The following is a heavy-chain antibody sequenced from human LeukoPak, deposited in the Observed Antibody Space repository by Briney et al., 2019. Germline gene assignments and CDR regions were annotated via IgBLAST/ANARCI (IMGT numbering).Heavy chain of an antibody. V-gene: IGHV3-30-3*01. CDR2: ISYDGSNK. Sequence: GGSLRLSCAASGFTFSSYAMHWVRQAPGKGLEWVAFISYDGSNKYYADSVKGRFTISRDNSKNTLYLQMNSLRAEDTAVYYCARDVRSYYYYYGMDVWGQGTTVTVSS. J-gene: IGHJ6*02. CDR3: ARDVRSYYYYYGMDV. CDR1: GFTFSSYA.